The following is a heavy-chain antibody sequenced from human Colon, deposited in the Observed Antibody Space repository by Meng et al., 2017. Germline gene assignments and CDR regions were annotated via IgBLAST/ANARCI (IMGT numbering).Heavy chain of an antibody. D-gene: IGHD5-18*01. CDR2: ISYDAVNK. CDR3: ARAGPAIDYYFYGMDV. V-gene: IGHV3-30*01. CDR1: GFTFNNYA. Sequence: GGSLRLSCAASGFTFNNYAMRWVRQAPGKGLEWVAIISYDAVNKYYADSVKGRFTISRDNSKNTLFLQMNSLRAEDTAVYFCARAGPAIDYYFYGMDVWGQGTTVTVSS. J-gene: IGHJ6*02.